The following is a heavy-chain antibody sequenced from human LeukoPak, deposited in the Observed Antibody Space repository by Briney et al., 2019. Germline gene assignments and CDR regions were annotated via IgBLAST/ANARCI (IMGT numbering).Heavy chain of an antibody. CDR2: IIPIFGTA. CDR1: GGTFSSYA. Sequence: ASVKVSCKASGGTFSSYAISWVRQAPGQGHEWMGGIIPIFGTANYAQKFQGRVTITADESTSTAYMELSSLRSEDTAVYYCARAESSGPERLVLVHFDYWGQGTLVTVSS. J-gene: IGHJ4*02. V-gene: IGHV1-69*01. CDR3: ARAESSGPERLVLVHFDY. D-gene: IGHD1-1*01.